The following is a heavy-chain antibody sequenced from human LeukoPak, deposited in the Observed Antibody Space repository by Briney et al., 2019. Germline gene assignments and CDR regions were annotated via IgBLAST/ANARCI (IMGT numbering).Heavy chain of an antibody. CDR1: HGSISSYY. Sequence: SETLSLTCTVSHGSISSYYWSWIRQPPGKGLEWIGYIYYSGSTNYNPSLKSRVTISVDTSKNQFSLKLSSVTAADTAVYYCARDGYYDFWSGYNYGMDVWGQGTTVTVSS. CDR2: IYYSGST. CDR3: ARDGYYDFWSGYNYGMDV. D-gene: IGHD3-3*01. J-gene: IGHJ6*02. V-gene: IGHV4-59*01.